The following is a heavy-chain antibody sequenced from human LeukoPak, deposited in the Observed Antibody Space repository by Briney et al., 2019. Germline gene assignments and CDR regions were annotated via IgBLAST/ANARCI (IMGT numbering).Heavy chain of an antibody. CDR3: ARGHHREDYDFWSGYPPYGYYYMDV. CDR1: GGSISSSSYY. CDR2: IYYSGST. Sequence: NPSETLSLTCTVSGGSISSSSYYWGWIRQPPGKGLEWIGSIYYSGSTYYNPSLKSRVTISVDTSKNQFSLKLSSVTAADTAVYYCARGHHREDYDFWSGYPPYGYYYMDVWGKGTTVTVSS. V-gene: IGHV4-39*07. J-gene: IGHJ6*03. D-gene: IGHD3-3*01.